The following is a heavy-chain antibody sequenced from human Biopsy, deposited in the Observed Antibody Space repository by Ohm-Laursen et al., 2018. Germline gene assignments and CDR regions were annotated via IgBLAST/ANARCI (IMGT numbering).Heavy chain of an antibody. D-gene: IGHD3-16*01. V-gene: IGHV4-4*07. CDR1: GGSIDTQS. CDR3: ARVKGEWPEYEFDK. J-gene: IGHJ4*02. CDR2: VDIRGHA. Sequence: SDTLSPTCTVSGGSIDTQSWIRQPAGKGLEWIGRVDIRGHADYSSSLRSRVTMSADASKNQFSLKLTSVTAADTAVYFCARVKGEWPEYEFDKWGQGILVTVSS.